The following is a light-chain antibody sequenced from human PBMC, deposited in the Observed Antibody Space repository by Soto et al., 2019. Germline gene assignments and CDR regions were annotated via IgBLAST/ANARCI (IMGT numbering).Light chain of an antibody. CDR3: SSYAGSQKFV. CDR2: DVS. J-gene: IGLJ1*01. Sequence: QSALTQPRSVSGSPGQSVTISCTGTSSDVGGYNYVSWYQQHPGKAPKLMIYDVSKRPSGVPDRFSGSKSGNTASLTVSGLQAEDEADYFCSSYAGSQKFVFGTGTKLTVL. CDR1: SSDVGGYNY. V-gene: IGLV2-11*01.